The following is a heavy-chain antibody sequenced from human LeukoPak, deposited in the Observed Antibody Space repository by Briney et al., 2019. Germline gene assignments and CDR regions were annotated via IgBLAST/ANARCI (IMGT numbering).Heavy chain of an antibody. V-gene: IGHV1-46*01. D-gene: IGHD3-10*01. Sequence: ASVKVSCKASGYTFTDYYIHWVRQAPGQGLEWMGIINPTGGSTSYAQTFQGRVTMTRDTSTSTVYIELSSLISEDTAVYYCAREHYYGSGSYSDYWGQGTLVTVSS. J-gene: IGHJ4*02. CDR3: AREHYYGSGSYSDY. CDR2: INPTGGST. CDR1: GYTFTDYY.